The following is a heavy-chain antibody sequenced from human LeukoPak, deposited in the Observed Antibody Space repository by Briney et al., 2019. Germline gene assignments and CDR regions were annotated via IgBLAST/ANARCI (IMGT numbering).Heavy chain of an antibody. J-gene: IGHJ4*02. CDR2: ISSSGSTI. CDR3: ARDRALVAFDY. CDR1: GFTFSSYE. Sequence: PGGSLRLSCAASGFTFSSYEMNWVRQAPGKGLEWVSYISSSGSTIYYADSVKGRFTISRDNAKNSVSLQMNSLRVEDTATYYCARDRALVAFDYWGQGALVTVSS. D-gene: IGHD5-12*01. V-gene: IGHV3-48*03.